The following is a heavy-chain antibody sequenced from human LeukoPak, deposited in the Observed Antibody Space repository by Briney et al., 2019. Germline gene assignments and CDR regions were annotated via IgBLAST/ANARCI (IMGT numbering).Heavy chain of an antibody. CDR1: GFTFSKYA. J-gene: IGHJ4*02. D-gene: IGHD4-17*01. CDR2: ISPSDGNT. CDR3: VKDSSVPYGITE. Sequence: GGSLRLSCAASGFTFSKYAMSWDRQAPGKGLEWVSAISPSDGNTFYADSVKGRFTISRDNSKNTLSLQMNSLRAEDTALYYCVKDSSVPYGITEWGQGNLVTVSS. V-gene: IGHV3-23*01.